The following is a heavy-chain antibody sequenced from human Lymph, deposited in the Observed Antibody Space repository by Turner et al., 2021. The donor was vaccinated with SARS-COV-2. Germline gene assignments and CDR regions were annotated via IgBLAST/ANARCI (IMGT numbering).Heavy chain of an antibody. CDR1: GITVSSNY. D-gene: IGHD3-10*01. J-gene: IGHJ3*02. CDR2: VYAGGST. Sequence: EVQLVESGGGLVQPGGSLRLSCAASGITVSSNYMSWVRQAPGKGLEWVSVVYAGGSTFYADSLKGRFTISRDKSKNTLYLQMNRLRAEDTAVYYCARDFREGAFDIWGQGTMVTISS. CDR3: ARDFREGAFDI. V-gene: IGHV3-66*01.